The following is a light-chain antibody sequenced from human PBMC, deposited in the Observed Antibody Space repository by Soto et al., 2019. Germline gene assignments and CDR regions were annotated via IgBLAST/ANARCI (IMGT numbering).Light chain of an antibody. Sequence: EIVLTQSPGTLSVSSGEGATLSCRASQFATSGHLAWYQQKPGKAPRLLIYDASTRATGIPDRLSGSGSGTDFSLTIRRLEPEDVAVYYCQQYGSSVTFGQGTRLEIK. CDR3: QQYGSSVT. CDR2: DAS. J-gene: IGKJ5*01. V-gene: IGKV3-20*01. CDR1: QFATSGH.